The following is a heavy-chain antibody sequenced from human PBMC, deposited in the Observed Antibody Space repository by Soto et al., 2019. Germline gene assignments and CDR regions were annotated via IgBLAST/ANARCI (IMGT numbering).Heavy chain of an antibody. V-gene: IGHV3-30*02. CDR1: GFTFGIYG. J-gene: IGHJ4*02. D-gene: IGHD3-22*01. CDR3: VKGEYYYDSSGYYPFDY. CDR2: IWYDGSNK. Sequence: GGSLRLSCAASGFTFGIYGMHWVRQAPGKGLEWVAVIWYDGSNKYYADSVKGRFTISRDNSKNTQYLQMSSLRADDTALYYCVKGEYYYDSSGYYPFDYWGQGTLVTVS.